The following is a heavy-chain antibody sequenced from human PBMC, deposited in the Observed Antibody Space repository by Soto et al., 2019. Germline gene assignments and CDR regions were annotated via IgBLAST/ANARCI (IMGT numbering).Heavy chain of an antibody. CDR2: IIPIFGTA. CDR3: ARESFYYDSSGYYPANWFDP. J-gene: IGHJ5*02. D-gene: IGHD3-22*01. Sequence: QVQLVRSGAEVKKPGSSVKVSCKASGGTFSSYAISWVRQAPGQGLEWMGGIIPIFGTANYAQKFQGRVTINADESTSTAYMELSSLRSEDTAVYYCARESFYYDSSGYYPANWFDPWGQGTLVTVSS. CDR1: GGTFSSYA. V-gene: IGHV1-69*01.